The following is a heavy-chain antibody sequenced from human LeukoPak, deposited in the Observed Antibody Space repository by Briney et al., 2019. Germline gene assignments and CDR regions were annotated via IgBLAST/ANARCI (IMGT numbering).Heavy chain of an antibody. J-gene: IGHJ4*02. D-gene: IGHD3-22*01. V-gene: IGHV3-30*03. CDR3: ARDSVHGYYDSSGYSTLFDY. CDR1: GFTFSSYG. Sequence: PGGSLRLSCVASGFTFSSYGMHWVRQAPGKGLEWVAVISYDGSNKYYADSVKGRFTISRDNSKSTLYLQMNSLRAEDTAVYYCARDSVHGYYDSSGYSTLFDYWGQGTLVTVSS. CDR2: ISYDGSNK.